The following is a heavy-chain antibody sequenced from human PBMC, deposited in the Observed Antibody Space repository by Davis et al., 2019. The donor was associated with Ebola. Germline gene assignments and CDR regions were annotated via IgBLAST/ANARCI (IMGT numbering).Heavy chain of an antibody. V-gene: IGHV3-23*01. Sequence: GESLKISCAASGFTFSSYAMSWVRQAPGKGLEWVSAISGSGGSTYYADSVKGRFTISRDNSKNTLYLQMNSLRAEDTAVYYCAKDQLTTVTTLFDYWGQGTLVTVSS. D-gene: IGHD4-11*01. J-gene: IGHJ4*02. CDR1: GFTFSSYA. CDR3: AKDQLTTVTTLFDY. CDR2: ISGSGGST.